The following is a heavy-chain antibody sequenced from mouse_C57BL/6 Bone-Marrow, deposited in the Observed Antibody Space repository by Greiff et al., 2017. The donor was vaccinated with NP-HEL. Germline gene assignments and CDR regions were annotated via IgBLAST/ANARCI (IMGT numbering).Heavy chain of an antibody. Sequence: EVQVVESGGGLVKPGGSLKLSCAASGFTFSSYAMSWVRQTPEKRLEWVATISDGGSYTYYPDNVKGRFTISRDNAKNNLYLQMSHLKSEDTAMYYCARTCGAYWGQGTLVTVSA. CDR2: ISDGGSYT. CDR3: ARTCGAY. V-gene: IGHV5-4*01. J-gene: IGHJ3*01. CDR1: GFTFSSYA.